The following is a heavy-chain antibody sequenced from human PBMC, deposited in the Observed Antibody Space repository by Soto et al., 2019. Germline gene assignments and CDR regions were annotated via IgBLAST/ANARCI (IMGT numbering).Heavy chain of an antibody. J-gene: IGHJ4*02. Sequence: QVQLVQSGAELKKPGASVKVSCRASGYTFTNYYIHWVRQAPGQGLEWMAIINPMSGSTNYAQNFQGRVTLTMDTSTTTVYMDLSSLRFEDTAVYFCARDLLAGDFWGQGTLVTVSS. CDR2: INPMSGST. CDR1: GYTFTNYY. CDR3: ARDLLAGDF. V-gene: IGHV1-46*01. D-gene: IGHD3-10*01.